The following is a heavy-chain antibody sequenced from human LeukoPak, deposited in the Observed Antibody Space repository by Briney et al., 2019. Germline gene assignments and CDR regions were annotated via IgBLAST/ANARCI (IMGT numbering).Heavy chain of an antibody. D-gene: IGHD1-1*01. Sequence: GESLRLSCAASGFTFSSYSMNWARQAPGKGLEWISYISANSNIIYYTASVTGRFTISRDNAKNSLYLQMNSLRAEDSALYYCARTWWNVVPPGRTLAWGQGTLVTVSS. CDR2: ISANSNII. CDR3: ARTWWNVVPPGRTLA. CDR1: GFTFSSYS. J-gene: IGHJ5*02. V-gene: IGHV3-48*01.